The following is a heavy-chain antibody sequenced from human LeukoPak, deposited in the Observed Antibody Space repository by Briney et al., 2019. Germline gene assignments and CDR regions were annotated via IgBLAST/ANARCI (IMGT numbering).Heavy chain of an antibody. CDR2: INHSGST. J-gene: IGHJ4*02. CDR3: ARAMDYYDSSGYYQDY. CDR1: GGSFSGYY. Sequence: PSETLSLTCAVYGGSFSGYYWSWIRQPPGKGLEWIGEINHSGSTNYNPSLKSRVTISVDTSKNQFSLKLSSVTATDTAVYYCARAMDYYDSSGYYQDYWGQGTLVTVSS. V-gene: IGHV4-34*01. D-gene: IGHD3-22*01.